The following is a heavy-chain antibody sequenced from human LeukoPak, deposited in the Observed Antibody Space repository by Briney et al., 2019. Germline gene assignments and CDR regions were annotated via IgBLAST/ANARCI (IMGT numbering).Heavy chain of an antibody. CDR3: GKGDTTMDTTLDY. CDR1: GFTFDDYT. J-gene: IGHJ4*02. CDR2: IRWDGVST. D-gene: IGHD5-18*01. V-gene: IGHV3-43*01. Sequence: PGGSLRLPCAASGFTFDDYTMHWVRQAPGKGLEWVSLIRWDGVSTYYADSVKGRFTISRDNSKNSLYLQMNSLRTEDTALYYCGKGDTTMDTTLDYWGQGTLVTVYS.